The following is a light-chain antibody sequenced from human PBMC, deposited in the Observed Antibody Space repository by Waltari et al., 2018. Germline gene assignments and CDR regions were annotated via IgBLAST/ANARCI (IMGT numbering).Light chain of an antibody. CDR3: CSYVGSNIYWV. CDR2: DIN. CDR1: SSDVGGYNY. J-gene: IGLJ3*02. V-gene: IGLV2-11*01. Sequence: QSALTQPRSVSGSPGQSVTISCTGHSSDVGGYNYVSWYQQHPDKAPKLIIYDINKPPSGVPDRFSGSKSGNTASLTISGLQAEDEADYYCCSYVGSNIYWVFGGGTKLTVL.